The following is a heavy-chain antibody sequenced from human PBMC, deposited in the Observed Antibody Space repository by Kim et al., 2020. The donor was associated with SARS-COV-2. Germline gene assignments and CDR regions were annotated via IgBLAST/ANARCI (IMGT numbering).Heavy chain of an antibody. CDR1: GGSFSGYY. J-gene: IGHJ6*02. Sequence: SETLSLTCAVYGGSFSGYYWSWIRQPPGKGLEWIGEINHSGSTNYNPSLKSRVTISVDTSKNQFSLKLSSVTAADTAVYYCARGRTVAGTRYYYYGMDVWGQGTTVTVSS. CDR3: ARGRTVAGTRYYYYGMDV. D-gene: IGHD6-19*01. CDR2: INHSGST. V-gene: IGHV4-34*01.